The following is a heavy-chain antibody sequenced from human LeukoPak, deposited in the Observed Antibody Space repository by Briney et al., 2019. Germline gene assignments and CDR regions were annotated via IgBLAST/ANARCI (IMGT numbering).Heavy chain of an antibody. CDR3: ATEWRWLQPFDY. V-gene: IGHV1-24*01. CDR2: FDPEDGET. CDR1: GYTLTELS. J-gene: IGHJ4*02. Sequence: ASAKVSCKVSGYTLTELSMHWVRRAPGKGLEWMGGFDPEDGETIYAQKFQGRVTMTEDTSTDTAYMELSSLRSEDTAVYYCATEWRWLQPFDYWGQGTLVTVSS. D-gene: IGHD5-24*01.